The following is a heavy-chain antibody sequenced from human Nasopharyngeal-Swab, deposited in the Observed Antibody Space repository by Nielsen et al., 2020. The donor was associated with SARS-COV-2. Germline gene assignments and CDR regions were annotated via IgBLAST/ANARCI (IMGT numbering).Heavy chain of an antibody. CDR3: ARDPYSHGLHWFDP. Sequence: GESLKISCAASGFTFSDYYMAWIRQAPGKGLEWVSYISTSGRSTDSADSVKGRFTISRDNAKNSLVLQMNSLRVEDTAVYYCARDPYSHGLHWFDPWGQGTLVTVSS. CDR1: GFTFSDYY. J-gene: IGHJ5*02. CDR2: ISTSGRST. D-gene: IGHD4-11*01. V-gene: IGHV3-11*04.